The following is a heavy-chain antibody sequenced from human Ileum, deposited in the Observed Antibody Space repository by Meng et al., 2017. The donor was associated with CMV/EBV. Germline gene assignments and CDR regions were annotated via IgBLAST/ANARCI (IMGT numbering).Heavy chain of an antibody. CDR3: AKDSQRGGVAPRAHFDY. V-gene: IGHV3-23*01. CDR1: FTFSSYA. Sequence: FTFSSYAMSWVRQAPGKGLEWVSTISASGGSTYYADSVKGRFTISRDNSKNTLYLQMNSLRAEDTAVYYCAKDSQRGGVAPRAHFDYWGQGTLVTVSS. CDR2: ISASGGST. J-gene: IGHJ4*02. D-gene: IGHD3-3*01.